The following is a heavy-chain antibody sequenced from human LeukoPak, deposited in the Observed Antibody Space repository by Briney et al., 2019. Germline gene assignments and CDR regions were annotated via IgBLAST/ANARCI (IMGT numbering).Heavy chain of an antibody. Sequence: PSETLSLTCTVSGGSISRHTYFWGWIRQPPGKVLEWIACLHTTGSTYDNPSLRSRDTMYVDTSKNHFHLELNSVTAADTAVFYCATSSYSSGWRWGFDFWGQGTLVTV. J-gene: IGHJ4*02. D-gene: IGHD6-19*01. V-gene: IGHV4-39*02. CDR3: ATSSYSSGWRWGFDF. CDR1: GGSISRHTYF. CDR2: LHTTGST.